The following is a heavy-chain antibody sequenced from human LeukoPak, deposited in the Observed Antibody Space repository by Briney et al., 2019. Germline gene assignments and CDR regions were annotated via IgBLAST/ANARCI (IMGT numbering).Heavy chain of an antibody. V-gene: IGHV3-9*03. J-gene: IGHJ2*01. D-gene: IGHD3-22*01. Sequence: GGALRLSCAASGFTFEDYAMHSVRQAPGKGLELVSGISWNSGSIGYADSVKGRFTISRDNAKNSLYLQMNSLRAEDMALYYCAKDNRYDSSGYYYWYFDLWGRGTLVTVSS. CDR1: GFTFEDYA. CDR3: AKDNRYDSSGYYYWYFDL. CDR2: ISWNSGSI.